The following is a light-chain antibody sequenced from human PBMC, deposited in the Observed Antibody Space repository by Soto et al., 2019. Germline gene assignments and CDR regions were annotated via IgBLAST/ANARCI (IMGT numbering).Light chain of an antibody. Sequence: DIRLTQSPSSLSAYVGDRVTITCRASQTISTYLNWYQHKPGKAPKLLIFAASTLQNGVPSRFSGSGSGTDSTLTITSLQAEDFATYYCHQSYRSPPLTFGGGTKVEIK. CDR2: AAS. CDR3: HQSYRSPPLT. CDR1: QTISTY. J-gene: IGKJ4*01. V-gene: IGKV1-39*01.